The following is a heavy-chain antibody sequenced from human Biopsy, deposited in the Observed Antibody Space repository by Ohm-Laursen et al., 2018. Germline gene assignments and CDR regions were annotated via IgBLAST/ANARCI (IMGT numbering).Heavy chain of an antibody. D-gene: IGHD6-13*01. CDR2: IYYSGTT. CDR3: ARSPASTWTGYFES. Sequence: SETLSLTCCVSDFPLSSGAFYWSWIRQRPGKGLEWIGYIYYSGTTSFNPSLKSRATMSVDTSANHFSLKPNSVTAADTALYYCARSPASTWTGYFESWGQGSLVTVSS. V-gene: IGHV4-31*03. J-gene: IGHJ4*02. CDR1: DFPLSSGAFY.